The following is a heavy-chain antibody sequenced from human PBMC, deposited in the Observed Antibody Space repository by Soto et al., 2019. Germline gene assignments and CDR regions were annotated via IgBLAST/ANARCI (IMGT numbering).Heavy chain of an antibody. D-gene: IGHD6-13*01. V-gene: IGHV3-23*01. Sequence: GGSLRLSCVVTGFTFITYAMNWVRQAPGKGLEWVSTVTASGRTTYYSDSVEGRFTISRDNSKNTVYLEMSSLRVNDTAVYYCAKTMRQHSEQVGIAYWGKGTLAAVSS. CDR1: GFTFITYA. CDR3: AKTMRQHSEQVGIAY. J-gene: IGHJ4*02. CDR2: VTASGRTT.